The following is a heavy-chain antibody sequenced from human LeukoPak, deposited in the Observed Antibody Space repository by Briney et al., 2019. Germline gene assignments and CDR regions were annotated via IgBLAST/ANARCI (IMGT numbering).Heavy chain of an antibody. V-gene: IGHV3-64*01. CDR3: ARGGGYCSDTRCYGIDY. J-gene: IGHJ4*02. Sequence: PGGSLRLSCGASGFTFSSYTMHWVRQAPGKGLEYVSTISSNGDGSYYANSVKGRFTITRDNSKNTLYLQMGSLRAEDMAVYFCARGGGYCSDTRCYGIDYWGQGTLVTVSS. CDR2: ISSNGDGS. CDR1: GFTFSSYT. D-gene: IGHD2-15*01.